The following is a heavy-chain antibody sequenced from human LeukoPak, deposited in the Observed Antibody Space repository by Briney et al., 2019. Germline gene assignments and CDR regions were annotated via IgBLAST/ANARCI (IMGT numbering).Heavy chain of an antibody. J-gene: IGHJ4*02. CDR2: INHSGST. V-gene: IGHV4-34*01. Sequence: KASETLSLTCAVYGGSFSGYYWSWIRQPPGKGLEWIGEINHSGSTNYNPSLKSRVTISVDTSKNQFPLKLSSVTAADTAVYYCARQDPGIAVAGGSYWGQGTLVTVSS. CDR1: GGSFSGYY. D-gene: IGHD6-19*01. CDR3: ARQDPGIAVAGGSY.